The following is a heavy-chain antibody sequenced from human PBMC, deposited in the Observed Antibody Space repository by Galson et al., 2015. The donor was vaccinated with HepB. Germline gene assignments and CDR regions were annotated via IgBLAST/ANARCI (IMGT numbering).Heavy chain of an antibody. Sequence: SLRLSCAASGFTFSSYGMHWVRQAPGKGLEWVAVISYDGSNKYYADSVKGRFTISRDNSKNTLYLQMNSLRAEDTAVYYCAKEGFMEQLRLYYYYMDVWGKGTTVTVSS. CDR1: GFTFSSYG. CDR2: ISYDGSNK. CDR3: AKEGFMEQLRLYYYYMDV. J-gene: IGHJ6*03. D-gene: IGHD6-6*01. V-gene: IGHV3-30*18.